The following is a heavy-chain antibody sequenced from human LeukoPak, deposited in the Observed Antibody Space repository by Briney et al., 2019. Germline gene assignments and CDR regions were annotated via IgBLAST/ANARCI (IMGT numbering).Heavy chain of an antibody. V-gene: IGHV1-58*01. CDR2: IVVGSGNT. J-gene: IGHJ5*02. CDR1: RFTFTSTA. D-gene: IGHD6-13*01. Sequence: SVKVSCKASRFTFTSTAVQWVRQARGQRLEWIGWIVVGSGNTNYAQNFQERVTITRDMSTSTAYMELSSLTSEDTVVYYCAARLIAAAGTSPESWGQGTLVTVSS. CDR3: AARLIAAAGTSPES.